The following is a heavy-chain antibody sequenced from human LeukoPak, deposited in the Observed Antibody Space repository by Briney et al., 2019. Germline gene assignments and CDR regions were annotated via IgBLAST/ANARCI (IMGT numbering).Heavy chain of an antibody. V-gene: IGHV3-23*01. D-gene: IGHD5-24*01. CDR2: ISGSGGST. J-gene: IGHJ5*02. CDR3: AKDTWPSWFDP. CDR1: GFTFSTYA. Sequence: GGSLRLSCAASGFTFSTYAVNWVRQAPGKGLEWVSSISGSGGSTYYADSVKGRFTISRDNSKNTLYLQMNSLRAEGTAVYYCAKDTWPSWFDPWGQGTLVTVSS.